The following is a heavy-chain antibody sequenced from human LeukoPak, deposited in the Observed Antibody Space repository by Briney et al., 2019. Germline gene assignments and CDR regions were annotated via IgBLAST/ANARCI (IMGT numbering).Heavy chain of an antibody. Sequence: GGSLRLSCAASGFTFSSYTMNWVRQAPGKGLEWVSSISSSSSYIYYANSVKGRLTISRDNAKNSLYLQMNSLRAENTAVYYCARDPTPRYCSGGSCYTHYGMDVWGQGTTVTVSS. CDR3: ARDPTPRYCSGGSCYTHYGMDV. J-gene: IGHJ6*02. CDR2: ISSSSSYI. D-gene: IGHD2-15*01. V-gene: IGHV3-21*01. CDR1: GFTFSSYT.